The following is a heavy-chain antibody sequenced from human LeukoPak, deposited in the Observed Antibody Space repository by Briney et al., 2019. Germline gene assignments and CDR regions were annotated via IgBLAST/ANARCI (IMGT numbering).Heavy chain of an antibody. Sequence: SETLSLTCTVSGGSISSYYWSWIRQPAGKGLEWIGRIYTSGSTNYNPSLKSRVTMSVDTSKNQFSLKLSSVTAAYTAVYYCARDLPYSSSWYGSVDYYYYGMDVWGQGTTVTVSS. CDR1: GGSISSYY. V-gene: IGHV4-4*07. D-gene: IGHD6-13*01. CDR2: IYTSGST. CDR3: ARDLPYSSSWYGSVDYYYYGMDV. J-gene: IGHJ6*02.